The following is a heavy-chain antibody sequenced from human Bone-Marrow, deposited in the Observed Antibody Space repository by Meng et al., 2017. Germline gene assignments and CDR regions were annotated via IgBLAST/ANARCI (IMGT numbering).Heavy chain of an antibody. D-gene: IGHD6-13*01. V-gene: IGHV4-31*03. J-gene: IGHJ1*01. Sequence: GRLQEAGPGLVKPSQTLSLDFTVSGGYISSGGYYWSWVRQHPGKGLEWIGYIYYSGSTYYNPSLKSRVTISVDTSKNQFSLKLSSVTAADTAVYYCARGPLSAAGTMGYFQHWGQGTLVTVSS. CDR3: ARGPLSAAGTMGYFQH. CDR1: GGYISSGGYY. CDR2: IYYSGST.